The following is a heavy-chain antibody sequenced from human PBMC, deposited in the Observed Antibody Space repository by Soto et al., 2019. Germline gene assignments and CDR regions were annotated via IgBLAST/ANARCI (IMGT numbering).Heavy chain of an antibody. J-gene: IGHJ5*02. D-gene: IGHD3-3*01. V-gene: IGHV1-2*02. Sequence: GASVKVSCKASGYTFTGYFIHWVRQAPRQGLEWVGYINPNSGATKYAPRFQGRVTMTSDTSIRTAYMDLSNLRSDDTAVYYCARGGRTILAPLPWGPGTLVTVSS. CDR1: GYTFTGYF. CDR2: INPNSGAT. CDR3: ARGGRTILAPLP.